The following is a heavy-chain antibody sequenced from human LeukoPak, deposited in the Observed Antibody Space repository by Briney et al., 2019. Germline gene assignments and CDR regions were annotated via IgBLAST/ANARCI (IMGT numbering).Heavy chain of an antibody. V-gene: IGHV3-74*01. CDR3: ARAGGGFDY. Sequence: PGGSLRLSCAAPGFNFNNYWMHWVRQVPGKGLEWISHINNDGSDASYADSVRGRFTISKDNAKSTLELQMNSLRAEDTAVYYCARAGGGFDYWGQGTLVTVSS. CDR2: INNDGSDA. J-gene: IGHJ4*02. CDR1: GFNFNNYW. D-gene: IGHD3-10*01.